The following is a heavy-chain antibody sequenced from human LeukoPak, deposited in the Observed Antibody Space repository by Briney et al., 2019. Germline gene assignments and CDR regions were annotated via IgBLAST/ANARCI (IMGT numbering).Heavy chain of an antibody. J-gene: IGHJ4*02. CDR3: AREGTTVVTEVFDY. Sequence: GGSLRLSCAASGFTFSSYSMNWVRQAPGKGLEWVSSISSSSSYIYYADSVKGRFTISRDNAKNSLYLQMNSLRAEDTAVYYCAREGTTVVTEVFDYWGQGTLVTVSS. CDR1: GFTFSSYS. CDR2: ISSSSSYI. V-gene: IGHV3-21*01. D-gene: IGHD4-23*01.